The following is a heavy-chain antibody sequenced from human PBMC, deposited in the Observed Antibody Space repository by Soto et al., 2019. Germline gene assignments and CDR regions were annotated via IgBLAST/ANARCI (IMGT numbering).Heavy chain of an antibody. V-gene: IGHV4-30-4*01. Sequence: SETLSLTCTVSSASISSGEYYWSWLRQPPGKGLEWIGYIFSSGSTHYNASLKSRLIISVDTSKNQFSLQLTSVTATDTAVYYCARGRFGEIHDYWGQGTLVTVSS. CDR1: SASISSGEYY. J-gene: IGHJ4*02. D-gene: IGHD3-10*01. CDR3: ARGRFGEIHDY. CDR2: IFSSGST.